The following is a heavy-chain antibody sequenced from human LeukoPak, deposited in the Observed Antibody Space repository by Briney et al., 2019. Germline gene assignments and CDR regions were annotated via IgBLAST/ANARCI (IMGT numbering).Heavy chain of an antibody. CDR2: ISAYNGNT. D-gene: IGHD3-22*01. V-gene: IGHV1-18*01. CDR1: GYTFTSYG. CDR3: ARDRYYYDSSGYYYPY. J-gene: IGHJ4*02. Sequence: ASVKVSCKASGYTFTSYGISWVRQAPGQRLEWMGWISAYNGNTNYAQKLQGRVTMTTDTSTSTAYMALRSLRSDDTAVYYCARDRYYYDSSGYYYPYWGQGTLVTVPS.